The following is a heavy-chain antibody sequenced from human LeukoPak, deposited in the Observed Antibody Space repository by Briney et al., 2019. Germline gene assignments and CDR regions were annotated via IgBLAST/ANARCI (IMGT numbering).Heavy chain of an antibody. CDR2: IKRRTDGGTS. D-gene: IGHD2-15*01. J-gene: IGHJ4*02. CDR3: TTGYTSASHDGY. Sequence: PGGSLRLSCAASGFTFSDAWMHWVRQAPGEGLEWVGLIKRRTDGGTSNYAAPVKGRFAISRDDSEDTLFLQMDSLKSEDTGVYYCTTGYTSASHDGYWGQGTLVTVSS. V-gene: IGHV3-15*07. CDR1: GFTFSDAW.